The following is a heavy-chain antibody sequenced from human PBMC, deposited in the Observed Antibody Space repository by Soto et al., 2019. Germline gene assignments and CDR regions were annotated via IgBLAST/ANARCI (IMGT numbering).Heavy chain of an antibody. V-gene: IGHV1-46*01. CDR1: GYTFISYN. CDR2: IYGSGGST. CDR3: VRYFVEHEDNWFDP. D-gene: IGHD3-9*01. Sequence: ASVKVSCKASGYTFISYNMHWVRQAPGQGLEWMGIIYGSGGSTKYAQKFQGRVTMTRDTSTNTVYMELSSLRSEDKAVYYCVRYFVEHEDNWFDPWGRG. J-gene: IGHJ5*02.